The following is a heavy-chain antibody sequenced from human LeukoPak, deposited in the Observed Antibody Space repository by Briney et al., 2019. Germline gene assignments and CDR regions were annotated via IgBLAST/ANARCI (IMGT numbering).Heavy chain of an antibody. CDR2: TRHDGSAT. J-gene: IGHJ4*02. V-gene: IGHV3-7*04. CDR3: ARGGSSYGQ. CDR1: GFTFSNFW. Sequence: GGSLRLSCAASGFTFSNFWMTWVRQAPGKGLEWVASTRHDGSATYYVDSVKGRFTISRDNAKNSLCLQMNSLRAEDTAVYYCARGGSSYGQWGQGTLVTVSS. D-gene: IGHD2-21*01.